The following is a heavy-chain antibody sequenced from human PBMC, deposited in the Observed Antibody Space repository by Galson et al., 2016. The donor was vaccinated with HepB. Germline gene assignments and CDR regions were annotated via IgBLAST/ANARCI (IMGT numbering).Heavy chain of an antibody. J-gene: IGHJ4*02. D-gene: IGHD6-19*01. CDR2: TYYRSKWYH. Sequence: CAISGDSVSNNTAGWNWIRQSPSRGLEWLGRTYYRSKWYHDYALSVKSRIIINPDTSKNQFSLHLNSVTPEDTAVYYCARDQTSAWYKYLDYWGQGTLVTVSS. CDR1: GDSVSNNTAG. CDR3: ARDQTSAWYKYLDY. V-gene: IGHV6-1*01.